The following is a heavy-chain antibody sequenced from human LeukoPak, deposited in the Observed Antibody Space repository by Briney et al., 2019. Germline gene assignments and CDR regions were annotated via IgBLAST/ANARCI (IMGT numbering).Heavy chain of an antibody. CDR3: AREAVVAGTN. V-gene: IGHV3-48*03. J-gene: IGHJ4*02. D-gene: IGHD6-19*01. CDR1: GFTFSSYE. CDR2: ISSSGSTI. Sequence: PRGSLRLSCAASGFTFSSYEMNWVRQAPGKGLEWVSYISSSGSTIYYADSVKGRFTISRDNAKNSLYLQMNSLRDADTAVYYCAREAVVAGTNWGQGTLVTVSS.